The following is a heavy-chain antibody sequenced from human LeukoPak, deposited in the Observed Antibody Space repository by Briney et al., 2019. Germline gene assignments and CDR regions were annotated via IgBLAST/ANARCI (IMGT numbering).Heavy chain of an antibody. D-gene: IGHD7-27*01. CDR1: GGSISSYY. CDR3: ARGPYAWGYIDY. J-gene: IGHJ4*02. CDR2: IYTSEST. Sequence: PSETLSLTCTVSGGSISSYYWSWIRQPAGKGLEWIGRIYTSESTNYNPSLKSRVTISVDTSKNQFSLKLSSVTAADTAVYYCARGPYAWGYIDYWGQGTLVTVSS. V-gene: IGHV4-4*07.